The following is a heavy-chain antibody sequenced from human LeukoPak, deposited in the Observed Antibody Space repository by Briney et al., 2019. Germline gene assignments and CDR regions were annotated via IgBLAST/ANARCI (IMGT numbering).Heavy chain of an antibody. V-gene: IGHV1-8*01. J-gene: IGHJ5*02. CDR3: ASIGVYSYAHNWFDP. Sequence: GASVKVSCKASGYTFTSYDINWVRQATGQGLEWMGWMNPNSGNTGYAQKFQGRVTITADKSTSTAYMELSSLRSEDTAVYYCASIGVYSYAHNWFDPWGQGTLVTASS. D-gene: IGHD5-18*01. CDR2: MNPNSGNT. CDR1: GYTFTSYD.